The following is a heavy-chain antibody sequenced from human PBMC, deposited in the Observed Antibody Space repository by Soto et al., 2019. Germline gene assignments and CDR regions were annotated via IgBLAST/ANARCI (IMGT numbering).Heavy chain of an antibody. CDR3: AKSLEDYGDYVDDAFDI. J-gene: IGHJ3*02. D-gene: IGHD4-17*01. V-gene: IGHV3-23*01. CDR2: ISGSGGST. CDR1: GFTFSSYA. Sequence: GGSLRLSCAASGFTFSSYAMSWVRQAPGKGLEWVSAISGSGGSTYYADSVKGRFTISRDNSKNTLYLQMNSLRAEDTAVYYCAKSLEDYGDYVDDAFDIWGQGTMVTVSS.